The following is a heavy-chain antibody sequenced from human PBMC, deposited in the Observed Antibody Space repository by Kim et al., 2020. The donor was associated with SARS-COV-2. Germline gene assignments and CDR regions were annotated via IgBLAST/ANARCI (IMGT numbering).Heavy chain of an antibody. CDR2: ISYDGSNK. CDR1: GFTFSSYA. J-gene: IGHJ6*02. Sequence: GGSLRLSCAASGFTFSSYAMHWVRQAPGKGLEWVAVISYDGSNKYYADSVKGRFTISRDNSKNTLYLQMNSLRAEDTAEYYCARGEGDYALYVLDVWGQG. V-gene: IGHV3-30*04. CDR3: ARGEGDYALYVLDV. D-gene: IGHD4-17*01.